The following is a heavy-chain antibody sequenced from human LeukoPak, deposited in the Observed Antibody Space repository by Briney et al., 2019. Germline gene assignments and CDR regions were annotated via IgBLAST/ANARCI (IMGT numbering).Heavy chain of an antibody. CDR1: GGSFSGYY. CDR3: ARPYDPSW. Sequence: PSETLSLTWAVYGGSFSGYYWSWIRQPPGKGLEWIGEINHSGSTNYNPSLKSRVTISVDTSKNQFSLKLSSVTAADTAVYYCARPYDPSWWDQGTLVTVSS. CDR2: INHSGST. V-gene: IGHV4-34*01. J-gene: IGHJ4*02. D-gene: IGHD3-3*01.